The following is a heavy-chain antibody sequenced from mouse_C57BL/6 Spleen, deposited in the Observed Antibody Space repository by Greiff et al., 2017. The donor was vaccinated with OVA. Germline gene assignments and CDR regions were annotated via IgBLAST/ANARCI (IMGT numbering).Heavy chain of an antibody. D-gene: IGHD2-3*01. CDR1: GFTFSSYA. CDR2: ISSGGDYI. J-gene: IGHJ3*01. V-gene: IGHV5-9-1*02. Sequence: EVQLVESGEGLVKPGGSLKLSCAASGFTFSSYAMSWVRQTPEKRLEWVAYISSGGDYIYYADHVKGRFTISRDNARNTLYLQMSSLKSEDTAMYDCTREEDGYYPAWFAYWGQGTLVTVSA. CDR3: TREEDGYYPAWFAY.